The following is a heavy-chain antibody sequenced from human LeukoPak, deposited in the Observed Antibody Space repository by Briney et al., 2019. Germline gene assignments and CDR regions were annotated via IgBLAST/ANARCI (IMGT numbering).Heavy chain of an antibody. V-gene: IGHV4-38-2*02. CDR3: ATADRDIVATIGGGIDY. CDR1: GYSISSGYY. CDR2: IYHSGST. J-gene: IGHJ4*02. Sequence: SSETLSLTCTVSGYSISSGYYWGWIRQPPGKGLEWIGSIYHSGSTYYNPTLKSRVTISVDTSKNQFSLKLSSVTAADTAVYYCATADRDIVATIGGGIDYWGQGTLVTVSS. D-gene: IGHD5-12*01.